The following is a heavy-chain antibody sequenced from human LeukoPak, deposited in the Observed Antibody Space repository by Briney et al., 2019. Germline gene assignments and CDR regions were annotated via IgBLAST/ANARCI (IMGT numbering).Heavy chain of an antibody. Sequence: GGSQRLSCAASGFTFSSYGMHWVRQAPGKGLEWVAVIWYNGSNKYYADSVKGRFTISRDNSKNTLYLQMNSLRAEDTAVYYCARGRRGYSYGYDDYWGQGTLVTVSS. D-gene: IGHD5-18*01. V-gene: IGHV3-33*01. CDR2: IWYNGSNK. CDR3: ARGRRGYSYGYDDY. CDR1: GFTFSSYG. J-gene: IGHJ4*02.